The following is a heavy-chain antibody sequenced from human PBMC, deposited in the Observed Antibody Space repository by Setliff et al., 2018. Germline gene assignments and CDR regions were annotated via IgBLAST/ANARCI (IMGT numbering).Heavy chain of an antibody. V-gene: IGHV4-4*07. CDR1: GDSISNYY. J-gene: IGHJ4*02. CDR3: ARDNTMVGATDY. Sequence: SETLSLTCTVSGDSISNYYWNWIRQPAGKGLEWIGRIYVTESTEYNPSLKSRVTMSVDTSKTQFSLKLSSVTAADTAVYFCARDNTMVGATDYWGLGTLVTVSS. CDR2: IYVTEST. D-gene: IGHD1-26*01.